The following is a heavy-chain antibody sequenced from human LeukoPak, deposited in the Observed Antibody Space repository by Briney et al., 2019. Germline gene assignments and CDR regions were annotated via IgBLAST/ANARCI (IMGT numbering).Heavy chain of an antibody. CDR1: GYSFNDYY. CDR3: ARDSSDILTGYYHF. V-gene: IGHV1-2*02. CDR2: INPNSGRT. D-gene: IGHD3-9*01. Sequence: GASVKVSCKTSGYSFNDYYLHWVRQAPGQGLEWMGWINPNSGRTHYVPKFQGRVTLTTDTSITTAYMELSSLISGDTALYYCARDSSDILTGYYHFWGQGTLVTVSS. J-gene: IGHJ4*02.